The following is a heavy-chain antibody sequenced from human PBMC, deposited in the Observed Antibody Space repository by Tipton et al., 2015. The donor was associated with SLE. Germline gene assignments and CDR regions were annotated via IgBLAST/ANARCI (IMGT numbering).Heavy chain of an antibody. CDR2: VFYRGNT. Sequence: TLSLTCTVSADSMTSHYWSWFRQSPGKGLEWIGYVFYRGNTRYSPSLNSRVTIAIDTSRRQFTLNLKSVTAADTAVYYCASQTGNRALGVFFDYWGQGTLVTVSS. CDR1: ADSMTSHY. D-gene: IGHD7-27*01. CDR3: ASQTGNRALGVFFDY. V-gene: IGHV4-59*11. J-gene: IGHJ4*02.